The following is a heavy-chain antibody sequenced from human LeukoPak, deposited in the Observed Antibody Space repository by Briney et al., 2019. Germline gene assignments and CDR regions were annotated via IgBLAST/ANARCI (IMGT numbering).Heavy chain of an antibody. CDR2: IWYDGSNK. V-gene: IGHV3-33*06. D-gene: IGHD2-2*01. CDR3: AKSFAVRDDY. Sequence: GGSLRLSCAASGFTFSSYVIHWVRQAPGKGLEWVAIIWYDGSNKYYADSVKGRFTISRDNSKNTLYLQMNSLRAEDTAVYYCAKSFAVRDDYWGQGTLVTVSS. CDR1: GFTFSSYV. J-gene: IGHJ4*02.